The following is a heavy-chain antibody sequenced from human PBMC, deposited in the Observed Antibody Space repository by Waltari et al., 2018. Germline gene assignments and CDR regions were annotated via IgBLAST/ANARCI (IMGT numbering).Heavy chain of an antibody. V-gene: IGHV3-74*01. J-gene: IGHJ4*02. CDR2: INTDGSST. D-gene: IGHD1-26*01. Sequence: EVQLVESGGGSVQPGGSRSLSCAASGFPFSISWLLWVRQAPGKGLVWVSRINTDGSSTSYADSVKGRFTISRDNAKNTLYLQMNSLRAEDTAVYYCTRALSGSFPYWGQGTLVTVSS. CDR3: TRALSGSFPY. CDR1: GFPFSISW.